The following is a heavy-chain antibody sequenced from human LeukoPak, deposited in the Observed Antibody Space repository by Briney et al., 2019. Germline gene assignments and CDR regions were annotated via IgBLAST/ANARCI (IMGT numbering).Heavy chain of an antibody. V-gene: IGHV3-21*01. J-gene: IGHJ4*02. Sequence: GGSLRLSCAASEFTFSDYTMNWVRQAPGKGLEWVSSISSSSSYIYCVDPVKGRFTISRDSAKNSLYLQMNSLRVEDTAVYYCARDSYDSSGYYSGLGFWGQGTLVTVSS. D-gene: IGHD3-22*01. CDR2: ISSSSSYI. CDR3: ARDSYDSSGYYSGLGF. CDR1: EFTFSDYT.